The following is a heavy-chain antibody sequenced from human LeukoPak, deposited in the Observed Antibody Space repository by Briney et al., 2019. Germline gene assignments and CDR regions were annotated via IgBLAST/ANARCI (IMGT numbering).Heavy chain of an antibody. Sequence: GASVKVSCKASGYTFTSYGISWVRQAPGQGLEWMGWISAYNGNTNYAQKLQGRVTMTTDTSTSTAYMELRSLRSDDTAVYYCARDSGDYPVGDYYYGMDVWGQGTTVTVSS. V-gene: IGHV1-18*01. CDR1: GYTFTSYG. CDR3: ARDSGDYPVGDYYYGMDV. D-gene: IGHD4-17*01. CDR2: ISAYNGNT. J-gene: IGHJ6*02.